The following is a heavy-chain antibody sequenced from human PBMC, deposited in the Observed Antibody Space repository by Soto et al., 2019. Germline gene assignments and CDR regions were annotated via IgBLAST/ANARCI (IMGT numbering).Heavy chain of an antibody. Sequence: LRLSCAASGFTFTAYSLNWVRQAPGKGLEWVSSISGDGSYIYYAESVRGRFAISRDSTRKSMYLRMNNLGAEDTAIYYCAKCMQAYWNYDAHHIWGQGTMVTVSS. J-gene: IGHJ3*02. CDR3: AKCMQAYWNYDAHHI. CDR1: GFTFTAYS. CDR2: ISGDGSYI. V-gene: IGHV3-21*01. D-gene: IGHD2-8*01.